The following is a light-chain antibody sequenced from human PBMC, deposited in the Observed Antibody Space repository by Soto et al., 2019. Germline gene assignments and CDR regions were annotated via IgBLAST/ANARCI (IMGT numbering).Light chain of an antibody. CDR2: DAS. J-gene: IGKJ5*01. V-gene: IGKV3-11*01. CDR3: QHRSNCPIT. CDR1: QSVGSY. Sequence: EIVLTQSPATLSLSPGEGATLSCRASQSVGSYLAWYQQKPGQAPRLLIYDASNRATGIPARFSGSGSGTDFTLTISSLEPEDFAVYYCQHRSNCPITFGQGTRLDIK.